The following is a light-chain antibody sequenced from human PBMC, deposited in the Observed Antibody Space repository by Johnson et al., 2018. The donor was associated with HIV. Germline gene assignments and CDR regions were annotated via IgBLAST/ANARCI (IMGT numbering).Light chain of an antibody. CDR3: GTWETSLSAGLLYV. CDR2: DND. Sequence: QPVLTQPPSVSAAPGQTVTISCSGSSSNIGNNYVSWYHHLPGTAPKLLIYDNDKRPSGTPDRFSGSKSATSATLGIPGLQTGDEADYYCGTWETSLSAGLLYVFGPGTKVTVL. CDR1: SSNIGNNY. V-gene: IGLV1-51*01. J-gene: IGLJ1*01.